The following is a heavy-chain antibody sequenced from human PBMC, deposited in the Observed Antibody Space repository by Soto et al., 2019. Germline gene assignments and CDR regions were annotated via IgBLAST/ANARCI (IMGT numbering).Heavy chain of an antibody. Sequence: QVQLQESGPGLVKPSQTLSLTCTVSGGSISSGGYYWSWIRQHPGKGLEWIGYIYYSGSTYYNPSLKSRVTISVDTSKNQFSLKLSSVTAADTAVYYCARGGARITIFGVVIDYGMDVWGQGTTVTVSS. CDR3: ARGGARITIFGVVIDYGMDV. D-gene: IGHD3-3*01. J-gene: IGHJ6*02. V-gene: IGHV4-31*03. CDR2: IYYSGST. CDR1: GGSISSGGYY.